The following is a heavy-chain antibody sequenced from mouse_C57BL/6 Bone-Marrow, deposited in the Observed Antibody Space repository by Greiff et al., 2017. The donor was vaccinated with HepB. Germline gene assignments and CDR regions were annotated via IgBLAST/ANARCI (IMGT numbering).Heavy chain of an antibody. J-gene: IGHJ2*01. Sequence: ESGPGLVKPSQSLSLTCSVTGYSITSGYYWNWIRQFPGNKLEWMGYISYDGSNNYNPSLKNRISITRDTSKNQFFLKLNSVTTEDTATYYCARDGLRRPGWGQGTTLTVSS. CDR3: ARDGLRRPG. CDR1: GYSITSGYY. V-gene: IGHV3-6*01. D-gene: IGHD2-4*01. CDR2: ISYDGSN.